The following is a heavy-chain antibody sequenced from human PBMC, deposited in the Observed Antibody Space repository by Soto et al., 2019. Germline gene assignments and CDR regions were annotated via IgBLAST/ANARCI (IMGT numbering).Heavy chain of an antibody. CDR2: IYPGDSDT. CDR3: ARTAMAENWFDP. CDR1: GDSFTSYW. V-gene: IGHV5-51*01. Sequence: PVESLKISCNGSGDSFTSYWIGWVRQMPGKGLEWMGIIYPGDSDTRYSPSFQGQVTISADKSISTAYLQWSSLKASDTAMYYCARTAMAENWFDPWGQGTLVTVSS. J-gene: IGHJ5*02. D-gene: IGHD6-19*01.